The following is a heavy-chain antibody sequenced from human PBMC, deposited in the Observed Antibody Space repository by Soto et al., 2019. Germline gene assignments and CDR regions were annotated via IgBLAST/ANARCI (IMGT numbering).Heavy chain of an antibody. V-gene: IGHV1-69*02. CDR2: IIPILGIA. CDR3: ASRPRAIFGVVIDFDY. CDR1: GGTFSSYT. D-gene: IGHD3-3*01. Sequence: QVQLVQSGAEVKKPGSSVKVSCKASGGTFSSYTISWVRQAPGQGLEWMGRIIPILGIANYAQKFQGRVTITADKSTSTAYMALSSLRSEDTAVYYCASRPRAIFGVVIDFDYWGQGTLVTVSS. J-gene: IGHJ4*02.